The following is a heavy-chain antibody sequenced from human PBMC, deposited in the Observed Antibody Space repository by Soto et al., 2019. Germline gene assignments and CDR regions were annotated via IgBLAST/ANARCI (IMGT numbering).Heavy chain of an antibody. D-gene: IGHD4-4*01. CDR3: ARDPAIYSGKFDYGLAV. V-gene: IGHV3-48*03. CDR1: GFTFSSYE. J-gene: IGHJ6*02. Sequence: PGGSLRLSCAVSGFTFSSYEMNWVRQAPGKGLEWVSYIGTSGKTIYYADSVRGRFTISRDNAKNSLYLQMNSLRAEDTAVYFCARDPAIYSGKFDYGLAVWGRGTTVTVSS. CDR2: IGTSGKTI.